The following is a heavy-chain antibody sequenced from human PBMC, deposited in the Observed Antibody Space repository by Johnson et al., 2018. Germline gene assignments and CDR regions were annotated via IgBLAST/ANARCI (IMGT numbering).Heavy chain of an antibody. J-gene: IGHJ3*02. CDR2: ISYDGSNK. Sequence: VQLLESGGGVVQPGRSLRLSCAASGFTFSSYAMHWVRQAPGKGLEWVAVISYDGSNKYYADSVKGRFTISRDNSKNTLYLQMNSLRAGDTAVYYCGRDIALGVAAAAWIWGQGTMVTVSS. D-gene: IGHD6-13*01. CDR3: GRDIALGVAAAAWI. V-gene: IGHV3-30-3*01. CDR1: GFTFSSYA.